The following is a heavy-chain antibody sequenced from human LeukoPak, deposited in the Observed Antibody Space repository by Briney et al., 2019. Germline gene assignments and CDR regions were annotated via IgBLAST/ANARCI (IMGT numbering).Heavy chain of an antibody. CDR2: IQPDGSDQ. V-gene: IGHV3-30*02. Sequence: PGGSLRLSCAASGFTFSSYGMHWVRQAPGKGLEWVAFIQPDGSDQYYADSVKGRLSISRDNSKNTLYLQMNSLRTEDTAVYYCAKRDGYNSGPFDYWGQGTLVTVSS. CDR3: AKRDGYNSGPFDY. CDR1: GFTFSSYG. D-gene: IGHD5-24*01. J-gene: IGHJ4*02.